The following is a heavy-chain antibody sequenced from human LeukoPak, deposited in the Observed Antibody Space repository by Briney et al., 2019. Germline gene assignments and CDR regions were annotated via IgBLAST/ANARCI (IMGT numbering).Heavy chain of an antibody. V-gene: IGHV1-2*02. J-gene: IGHJ4*02. CDR1: GYTFIGYY. CDR2: INPNSGGT. D-gene: IGHD3-10*01. CDR3: ARDTEFVDY. Sequence: VSMKVSCKASGYTFIGYYLHWVRQAPGQGLEWMGWINPNSGGTNYAQKFQGRVTMTRDTSISTAYMELSRLRSDDTAVYYCARDTEFVDYWGQGTLVTVSS.